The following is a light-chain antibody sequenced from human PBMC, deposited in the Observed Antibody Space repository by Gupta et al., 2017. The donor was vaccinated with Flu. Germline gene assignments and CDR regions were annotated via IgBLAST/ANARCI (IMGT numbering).Light chain of an antibody. CDR1: NIGDKS. J-gene: IGLJ3*02. V-gene: IGLV3-21*02. Sequence: GQTARITCEGNNIGDKSVHWYQQKPGQAPLLVVYDDNDRPSGIPERFSGSNSGNPATLTITRVEAGDEAAYYCHVRDPYSDHYVFGGGTKLTVL. CDR2: DDN. CDR3: HVRDPYSDHYV.